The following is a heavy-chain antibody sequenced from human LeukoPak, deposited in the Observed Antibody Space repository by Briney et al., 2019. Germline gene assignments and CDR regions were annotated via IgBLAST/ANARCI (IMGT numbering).Heavy chain of an antibody. CDR2: ITACCSNE. Sequence: GSLRPSCGASGFPFSSSSLNWVRQASGKGLGGVSYITACCSNEYYADSVKGRFSISRDNAKNSLYLQMNSLRAEDTAVYYCAGGEYCTSTSCYLLDSGNWFDPWGQGTLVTVSS. J-gene: IGHJ5*02. CDR1: GFPFSSSS. V-gene: IGHV3-48*01. D-gene: IGHD2-2*01. CDR3: AGGEYCTSTSCYLLDSGNWFDP.